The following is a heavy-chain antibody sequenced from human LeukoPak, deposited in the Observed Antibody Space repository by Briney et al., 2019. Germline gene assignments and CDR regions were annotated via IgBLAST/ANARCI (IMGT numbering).Heavy chain of an antibody. CDR2: IRYDGSNK. CDR1: GFTFSSYG. V-gene: IGHV3-30*02. CDR3: ARGSHSLYYDFWSGLYY. D-gene: IGHD3-3*01. Sequence: GGSLRLSCAASGFTFSSYGMHWVRQAPGKGLEWVAFIRYDGSNKYYADSVKGRFTISRDNSKNTLYLQMNSLRAEDTAVYYCARGSHSLYYDFWSGLYYWGQGTLVTVSS. J-gene: IGHJ4*02.